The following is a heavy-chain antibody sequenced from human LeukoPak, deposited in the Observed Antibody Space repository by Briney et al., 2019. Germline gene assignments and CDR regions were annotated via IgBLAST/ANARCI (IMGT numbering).Heavy chain of an antibody. V-gene: IGHV5-51*01. CDR2: IYPGDSDT. CDR3: VKQSGSSWYAED. CDR1: GNSFTNYW. Sequence: PGESLKISCKGSGNSFTNYWIGWVRQLPGKGLEWMGVIYPGDSDTRYSPSFQGQVTISADKSINTAYLQWSSLKASDTAMYYCVKQSGSSWYAEDWGQGTLVTVSS. D-gene: IGHD6-13*01. J-gene: IGHJ4*02.